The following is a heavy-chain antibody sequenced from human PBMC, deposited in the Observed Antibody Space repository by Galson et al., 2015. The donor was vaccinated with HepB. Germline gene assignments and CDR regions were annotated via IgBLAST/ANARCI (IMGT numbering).Heavy chain of an antibody. V-gene: IGHV1-18*01. CDR2: ISAYNGNT. D-gene: IGHD6-13*01. J-gene: IGHJ4*02. CDR1: GYTFTSYG. Sequence: SVKVSCKASGYTFTSYGISWVRQAPGQGLEWMGWISAYNGNTNYAQKLQGRVTMTTDTSTSTAHMELRSLRSDDTAVYYCASYEGSSWYVYWGQGTLVTVSS. CDR3: ASYEGSSWYVY.